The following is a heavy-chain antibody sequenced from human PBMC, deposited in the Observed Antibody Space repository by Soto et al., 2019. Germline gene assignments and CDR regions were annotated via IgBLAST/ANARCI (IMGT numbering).Heavy chain of an antibody. CDR2: IYDSGST. CDR1: GGSFSGGVGGLYY. V-gene: IGHV4-30-4*01. Sequence: QLQLRESGPGLVKPSETLSLTCTVSGGSFSGGVGGLYYWRWIRQPPGKGLEWIGYIYDSGSTYYNPSLKRRVTISVDTSKNQFSLRLSSVTAADTAVYYCAREVIPLTTDWYFDLWGRGTLVTVSS. D-gene: IGHD4-17*01. CDR3: AREVIPLTTDWYFDL. J-gene: IGHJ2*01.